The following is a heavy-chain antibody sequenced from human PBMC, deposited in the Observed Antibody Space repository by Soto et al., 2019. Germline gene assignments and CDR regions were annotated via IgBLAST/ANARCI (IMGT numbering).Heavy chain of an antibody. CDR3: ARDSSLYSNYGYYYGMDV. CDR1: GGTFSSYA. D-gene: IGHD4-4*01. Sequence: GASVNVSCKASGGTFSSYAIGWVRQAPGQGLEWMGGIIPIFGTANYAQKFQGRVTITADESTSTAYMELSSLRSEDTAVYYCARDSSLYSNYGYYYGMDVWGQGTTVTVSS. CDR2: IIPIFGTA. J-gene: IGHJ6*02. V-gene: IGHV1-69*13.